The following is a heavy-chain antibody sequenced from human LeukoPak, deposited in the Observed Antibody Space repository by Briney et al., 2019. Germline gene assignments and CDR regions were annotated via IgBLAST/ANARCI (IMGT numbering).Heavy chain of an antibody. V-gene: IGHV3-9*01. CDR1: GFTFSSYD. D-gene: IGHD5-12*01. CDR2: ISWNSGSI. Sequence: PGGSLRLSCAASGFTFSSYDMHWVRQAPGKGLEWVSGISWNSGSIGYADSVKGRFTISRDNAKNSLYLQMNSLRAEDTALYYCAKDSGYDLSAFDYWGQGTLVTVSS. J-gene: IGHJ4*02. CDR3: AKDSGYDLSAFDY.